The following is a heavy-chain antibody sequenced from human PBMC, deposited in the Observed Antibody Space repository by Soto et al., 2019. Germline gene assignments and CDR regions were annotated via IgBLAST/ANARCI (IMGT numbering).Heavy chain of an antibody. V-gene: IGHV1-18*01. J-gene: IGHJ5*02. D-gene: IGHD2-2*01. CDR1: GYTFSNYG. CDR3: ERVVPGAEAWFGP. Sequence: QVQLVQSGGEVKRPGASVKVSCKTSGYTFSNYGITWVRQAPGQPLEWLGWISLYSDGTNYAQKFQGRVSMTTDTSTTTAYMELRSLRSDDTAVYYCERVVPGAEAWFGPWGKGTLVTVSS. CDR2: ISLYSDGT.